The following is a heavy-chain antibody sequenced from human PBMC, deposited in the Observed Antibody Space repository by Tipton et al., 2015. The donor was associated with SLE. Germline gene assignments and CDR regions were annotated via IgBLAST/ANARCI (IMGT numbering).Heavy chain of an antibody. J-gene: IGHJ6*02. V-gene: IGHV3-74*03. CDR3: GTTSSDDGMDV. D-gene: IGHD1-14*01. CDR2: IYSDGSST. CDR1: GFTFSTYW. Sequence: SLRLSCAACGFTFSTYWMHWVRQGPGKGLVWVSRIYSDGSSTKYADSVKGRFTISRDNAKNMLYLQMNSLTAEDTAVYDCGTTSSDDGMDVWGQGTTGTVPS.